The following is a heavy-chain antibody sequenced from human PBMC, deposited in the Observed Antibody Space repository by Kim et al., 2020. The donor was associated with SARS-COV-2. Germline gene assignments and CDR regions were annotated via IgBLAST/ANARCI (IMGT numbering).Heavy chain of an antibody. CDR3: ARHEGDYGDYQGIGY. CDR2: IYPGDSDT. J-gene: IGHJ4*02. V-gene: IGHV5-51*01. Sequence: GESLKISCKGSGYSFTSYWIGWVRQMPGKGLEWMGIIYPGDSDTRYSPSFQGQVTISADKSISTAYLQWSSLKASDTAMYYCARHEGDYGDYQGIGYWGQGTLVTVSS. CDR1: GYSFTSYW. D-gene: IGHD4-17*01.